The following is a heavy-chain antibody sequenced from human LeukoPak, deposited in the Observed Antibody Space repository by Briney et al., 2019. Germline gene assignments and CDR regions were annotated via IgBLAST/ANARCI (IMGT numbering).Heavy chain of an antibody. D-gene: IGHD3-10*01. J-gene: IGHJ6*03. Sequence: PSETLSLTCTVSGYSISRAYYWGWIRQTPGKGLEWIGNIYHSGNTYYNPSLKSRVTISIDMSRNQFSLKLSSVTAADTAVYYCAREPDYYGSMDYYYYMDVWGKGTTVTVSS. CDR1: GYSISRAYY. V-gene: IGHV4-38-2*02. CDR2: IYHSGNT. CDR3: AREPDYYGSMDYYYYMDV.